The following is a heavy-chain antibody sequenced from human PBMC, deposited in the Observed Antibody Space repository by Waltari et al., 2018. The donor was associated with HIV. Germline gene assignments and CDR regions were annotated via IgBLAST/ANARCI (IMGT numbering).Heavy chain of an antibody. CDR2: VSYDGHYT. CDR3: ARDRVLRSYCYHHGMDV. D-gene: IGHD3-10*01. V-gene: IGHV3-30*03. CDR1: GFTFDQYG. J-gene: IGHJ6*02. Sequence: QVQLVESGGGVVQPGTSLRLSCAASGFTFDQYGIHWVRQAPGKGLEWVAVVSYDGHYTYNGDSVKGRFTISRDKSKNTLYLQMNSLRVEDTAVYYCARDRVLRSYCYHHGMDVWGQGTTVTVSS.